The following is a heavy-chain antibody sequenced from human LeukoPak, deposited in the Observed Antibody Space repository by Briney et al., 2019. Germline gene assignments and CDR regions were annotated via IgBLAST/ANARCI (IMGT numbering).Heavy chain of an antibody. V-gene: IGHV3-30*04. Sequence: GGSLRLSCAASGFTFSSYAMHWVRQAPGKGLEWVAVISYDGSNKYYADSVKGRFTISRDNSKNTLYLQMNSLRAEDTAVYYCARGLTAMDYWGQGTLVTVSS. CDR1: GFTFSSYA. CDR3: ARGLTAMDY. CDR2: ISYDGSNK. J-gene: IGHJ4*02. D-gene: IGHD5-18*01.